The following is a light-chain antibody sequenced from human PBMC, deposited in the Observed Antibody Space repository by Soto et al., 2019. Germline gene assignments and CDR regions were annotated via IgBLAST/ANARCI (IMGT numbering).Light chain of an antibody. J-gene: IGKJ4*01. CDR1: QSVSSD. Sequence: EIVMTQSPATLSVSPGERATLSCRASQSVSSDLAWYHQKPGQAPRLLIYGASTRATGIPARFSGSGSGTDFTLTISRLEPEDFAVYYCQQYDSSPLTFGGGTKVDI. CDR2: GAS. V-gene: IGKV3D-15*02. CDR3: QQYDSSPLT.